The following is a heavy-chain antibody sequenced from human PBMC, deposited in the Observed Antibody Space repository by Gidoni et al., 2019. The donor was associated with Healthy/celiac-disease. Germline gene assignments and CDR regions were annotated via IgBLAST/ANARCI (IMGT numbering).Heavy chain of an antibody. Sequence: QVQLVESGGGVVQPGRSLRLSCAASGSSFSSYGMHWVRQAPGTGLEWVAVISYDGSNKYYADSVKGRFTISRDNSKNTLYLQMNSLRAEDTAVYYCANGQQWLPSHFDYWGQGTLVTVSS. J-gene: IGHJ4*02. V-gene: IGHV3-30*18. CDR3: ANGQQWLPSHFDY. D-gene: IGHD6-19*01. CDR1: GSSFSSYG. CDR2: ISYDGSNK.